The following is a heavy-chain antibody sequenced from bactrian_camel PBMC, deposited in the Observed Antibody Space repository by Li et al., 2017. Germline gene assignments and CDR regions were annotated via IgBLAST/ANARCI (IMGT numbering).Heavy chain of an antibody. CDR3: AADLGGRICLYGLGIDEGPGSDYSY. V-gene: IGHV3S55*01. CDR1: GFTFGDSD. Sequence: HVQLVESGGGSVQAGGSLRLSCTASGFTFGDSDMGWYRQAPGNECELVSTISSDGSTYYADSVKGRFTISQDNANNTLYLQMNGLKPEDTAMYYCAADLGGRICLYGLGIDEGPGSDYSYWGQGTQVTVS. D-gene: IGHD5*01. CDR2: ISSDGST. J-gene: IGHJ4*01.